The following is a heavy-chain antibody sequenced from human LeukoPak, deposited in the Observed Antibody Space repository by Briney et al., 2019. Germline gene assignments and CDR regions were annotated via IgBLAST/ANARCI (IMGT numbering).Heavy chain of an antibody. Sequence: PGGSLRLSCAASGFTFSSYFWMHWVRQAPGKGLVWVSRIKSDGSSSTYADSVKGRFTISRDNAKNSLYLQMNSLRAEDTAVYYCARLPAIRLPADYWGQGTLVTVSS. J-gene: IGHJ4*02. CDR2: IKSDGSSS. CDR3: ARLPAIRLPADY. D-gene: IGHD2-21*02. CDR1: GFTFSSYFW. V-gene: IGHV3-74*01.